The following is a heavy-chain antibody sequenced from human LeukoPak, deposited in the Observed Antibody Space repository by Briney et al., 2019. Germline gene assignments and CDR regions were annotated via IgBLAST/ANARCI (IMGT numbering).Heavy chain of an antibody. Sequence: PSETLSLTRTVSGGSISSSSYYWGWIRQPPGKGLEWIGSIYYSGSTYYNPSLKSRVTISVDTSKNQFSLKLSSVTAADTAVYYCASLIAVAGYFDYWGQGTLVTVSS. D-gene: IGHD6-19*01. CDR2: IYYSGST. CDR1: GGSISSSSYY. J-gene: IGHJ4*02. V-gene: IGHV4-39*01. CDR3: ASLIAVAGYFDY.